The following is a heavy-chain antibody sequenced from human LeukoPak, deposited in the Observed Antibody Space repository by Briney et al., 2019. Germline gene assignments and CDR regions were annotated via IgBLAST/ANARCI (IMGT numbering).Heavy chain of an antibody. CDR1: GFTFSSCA. Sequence: GALRLSCAASGFTFSSCAMSWVRQAPGKGLEWVSAISGSGGSTYYADSVKGRFTISRDNSKNTLYLQMNSLRAEDTAVYYCAKDALYSGSYSCFDYWGQGTLVTVSS. D-gene: IGHD1-26*01. CDR3: AKDALYSGSYSCFDY. V-gene: IGHV3-23*01. CDR2: ISGSGGST. J-gene: IGHJ4*02.